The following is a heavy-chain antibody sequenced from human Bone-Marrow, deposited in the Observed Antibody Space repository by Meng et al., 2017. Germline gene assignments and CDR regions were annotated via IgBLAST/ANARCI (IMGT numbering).Heavy chain of an antibody. J-gene: IGHJ3*02. CDR3: TIYTRGHI. Sequence: ESRLLESGVGLVKPGGALRLSCVAAGGTFSGSDIHWVRQASRKGLEWVGRLETKPNNYATAYGESLRGRFTLSRDDSKNMAYLQMNSLETEDTALYYCTIYTRGHIWGQGSMVTVSS. D-gene: IGHD4-11*01. CDR1: GGTFSGSD. V-gene: IGHV3-73*01. CDR2: LETKPNNYAT.